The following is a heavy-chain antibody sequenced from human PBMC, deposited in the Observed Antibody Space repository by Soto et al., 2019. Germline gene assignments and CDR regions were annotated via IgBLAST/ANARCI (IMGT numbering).Heavy chain of an antibody. Sequence: GGSLRLSCVASGFTFSSFAMTWVRQAPGKGLEWVSTLSGSGGDTYYADSVNGRFTISRDKSKNTLCLQMDRLRVEDTAVYYCAKRGGYDYVWKSYRPDYWGQGTLVTVSS. V-gene: IGHV3-23*01. CDR3: AKRGGYDYVWKSYRPDY. J-gene: IGHJ4*02. D-gene: IGHD3-16*02. CDR1: GFTFSSFA. CDR2: LSGSGGDT.